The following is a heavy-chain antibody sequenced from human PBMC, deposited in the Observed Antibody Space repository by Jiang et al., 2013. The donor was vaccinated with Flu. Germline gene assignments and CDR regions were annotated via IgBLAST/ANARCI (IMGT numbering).Heavy chain of an antibody. CDR3: VRDCLLSTCSPFDY. D-gene: IGHD3-3*02. CDR2: IFSDDEK. CDR1: GFSVGYSRMG. V-gene: IGHV2-26*01. Sequence: KPTQTLTLTCSVSGFSVGYSRMGVSWIRQPPGKALEWLAHIFSDDEKSYNTSLKSRLTISTDTSKTQVVLTMTNMAPVDTATYYCVRDCLLSTCSPFDYWGQGTRVTVSS. J-gene: IGHJ4*02.